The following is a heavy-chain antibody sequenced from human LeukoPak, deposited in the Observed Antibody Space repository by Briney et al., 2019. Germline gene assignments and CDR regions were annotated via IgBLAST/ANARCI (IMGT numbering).Heavy chain of an antibody. CDR1: GFTFSSYS. J-gene: IGHJ6*03. D-gene: IGHD6-13*01. CDR2: ISSSSSYI. V-gene: IGHV3-21*01. Sequence: GGSLSLSCAASGFTFSSYSMNWVRQAPGKGLEWVSSISSSSSYIYYADSVKGRFTISRDNAKNSLYLQMNSLRAEDTAVYYCIQGIAAASSYYYYYMDVWGKGTTVTVSS. CDR3: IQGIAAASSYYYYYMDV.